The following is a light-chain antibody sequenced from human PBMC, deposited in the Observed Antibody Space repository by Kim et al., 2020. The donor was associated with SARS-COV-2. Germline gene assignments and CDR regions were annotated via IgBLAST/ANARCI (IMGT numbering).Light chain of an antibody. J-gene: IGKJ2*01. CDR3: QQYGSSPRT. Sequence: FTPGERATLSCRASQSVSSSYLAWYQQKPGQAPRLLIYGASSRATGIPDRFSGSGSGTDFTLTISRLEPEDFAVYYCQQYGSSPRTFGQGTKLEIK. CDR2: GAS. CDR1: QSVSSSY. V-gene: IGKV3-20*01.